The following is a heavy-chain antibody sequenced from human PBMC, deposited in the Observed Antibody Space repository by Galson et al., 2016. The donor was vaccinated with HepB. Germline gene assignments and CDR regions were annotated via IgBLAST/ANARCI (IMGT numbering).Heavy chain of an antibody. CDR2: IYYLGNT. Sequence: TLSLTCTVSAGSFTSGGYYWSWIRQHPERGLEWMGNIYYLGNTYHNPSLGRRVSLSIDTSKNQFSLTLTSVTAADTAMYYFPRYVQGVAPGPPWHAFDIWGHGTMVTVSS. D-gene: IGHD3-10*01. V-gene: IGHV4-31*03. CDR1: AGSFTSGGYY. J-gene: IGHJ3*02. CDR3: PRYVQGVAPGPPWHAFDI.